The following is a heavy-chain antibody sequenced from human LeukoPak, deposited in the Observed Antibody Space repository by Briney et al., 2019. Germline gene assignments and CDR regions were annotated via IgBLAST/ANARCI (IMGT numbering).Heavy chain of an antibody. J-gene: IGHJ4*02. CDR3: ARVLDYYGSGIYSFDY. Sequence: PSETLSLTCTVSGGSISSGSFYWSWIRQPAGKGLEWIGRIYTSGSTHYNPSLQSRVTISIDTSKNQFSLKLTSVTAADTAVYYCARVLDYYGSGIYSFDYCGQGILVTVSS. CDR1: GGSISSGSFY. V-gene: IGHV4-61*02. D-gene: IGHD3-10*01. CDR2: IYTSGST.